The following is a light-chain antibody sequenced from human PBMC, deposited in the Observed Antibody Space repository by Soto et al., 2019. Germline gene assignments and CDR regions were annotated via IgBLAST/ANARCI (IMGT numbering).Light chain of an antibody. CDR1: SSDVGGYNY. J-gene: IGLJ3*02. V-gene: IGLV2-14*01. CDR3: QSYDRSLSAWV. Sequence: QSALTQPASVSGSPGQSITISCTGTSSDVGGYNYVSWYQQHPGKAPKLMIYEVSNRPSGVSNRFSGSKSGNTASLAITGLQADDEADYYCQSYDRSLSAWVFGGGTKLTVL. CDR2: EVS.